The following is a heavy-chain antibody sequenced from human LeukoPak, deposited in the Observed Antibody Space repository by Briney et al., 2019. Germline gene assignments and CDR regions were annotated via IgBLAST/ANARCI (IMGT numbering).Heavy chain of an antibody. CDR3: ARDADWKFDP. J-gene: IGHJ5*02. V-gene: IGHV4-34*01. D-gene: IGHD1-1*01. CDR2: INHSGST. CDR1: GGSFSGYY. Sequence: PSETLSLTCAVYGGSFSGYYWSWIRQPPGKGLEWIGEINHSGSTNYNPSLKSRVTISVDKSKNQFSLKLSSVTAADTAVYYCARDADWKFDPWGQGTLVTVSS.